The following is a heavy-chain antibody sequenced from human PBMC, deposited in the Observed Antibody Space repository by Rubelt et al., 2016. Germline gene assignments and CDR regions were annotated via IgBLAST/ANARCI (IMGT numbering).Heavy chain of an antibody. CDR3: TTKALTELNGFDY. J-gene: IGHJ4*02. D-gene: IGHD3-10*01. V-gene: IGHV3-15*04. CDR1: GFTFSSYG. Sequence: VQLVESGGGVVQPGRSLRLSCAASGFTFSSYGMHWVRQAPGKGLEWVGHIESNTYGGTTDYGPAVKGRLTVSRDDAKNMLFLQMNSLKTEDTALYFCTTKALTELNGFDYWGQGTLVTVSS. CDR2: IESNTYGGTT.